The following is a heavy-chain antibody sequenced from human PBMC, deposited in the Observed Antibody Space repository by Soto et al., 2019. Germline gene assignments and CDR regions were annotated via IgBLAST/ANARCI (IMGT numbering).Heavy chain of an antibody. Sequence: GGSLRLSCAASGFTFSNAWMSWVRQAPGKGLEWVGRIKSKTDGGTTDYAAPVKGRFTISRDDSKNTLYLQMNSLKTEDTAVYYCTRGPVDYYYGMDVWGQGTTVTVSS. J-gene: IGHJ6*02. CDR1: GFTFSNAW. CDR3: TRGPVDYYYGMDV. V-gene: IGHV3-15*01. CDR2: IKSKTDGGTT.